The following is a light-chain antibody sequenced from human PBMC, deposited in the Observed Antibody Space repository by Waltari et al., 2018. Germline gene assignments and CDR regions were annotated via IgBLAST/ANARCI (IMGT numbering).Light chain of an antibody. CDR3: CSQSGYNGVI. V-gene: IGLV2-14*03. Sequence: QSALSQPASVSGSPGQSITISCTGSSSDVGGDDSVSWYQDHPGQAPKVIIYDVNNRPSGVSDRFSGSKSGNTASLTISGLQAEDEANYYCCSQSGYNGVIFGGGTKLTVL. CDR1: SSDVGGDDS. CDR2: DVN. J-gene: IGLJ2*01.